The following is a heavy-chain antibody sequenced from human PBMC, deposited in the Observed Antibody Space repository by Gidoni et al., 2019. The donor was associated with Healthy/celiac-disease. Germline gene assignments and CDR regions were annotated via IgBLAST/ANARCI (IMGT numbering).Heavy chain of an antibody. D-gene: IGHD6-13*01. Sequence: EVQSVESGAGLVKPGGSLSLSCAAPRFTFSRYGMNWVRQAPGKGLEWVSSISSSSSYIYYADSVKGRFTISRDNAKNSLYLQMNSLRAEDTAVYYCAREYSSSDDYWGQGTLVTVSS. V-gene: IGHV3-21*01. CDR2: ISSSSSYI. CDR3: AREYSSSDDY. J-gene: IGHJ4*02. CDR1: RFTFSRYG.